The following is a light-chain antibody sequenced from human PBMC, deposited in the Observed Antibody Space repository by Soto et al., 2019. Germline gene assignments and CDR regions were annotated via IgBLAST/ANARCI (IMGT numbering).Light chain of an antibody. CDR3: SLFHSGVIV. CDR1: TGAVTSGHY. CDR2: DTS. V-gene: IGLV7-46*01. J-gene: IGLJ2*01. Sequence: QTVVTQEPSLTVSPGGTVTLTCASSTGAVTSGHYPYWFQQKPGQAPRTLIYDTSNKHSWTPARFSGSLLGGRAALTLSGAQPEDEADYYCSLFHSGVIVFGGGTKLTVL.